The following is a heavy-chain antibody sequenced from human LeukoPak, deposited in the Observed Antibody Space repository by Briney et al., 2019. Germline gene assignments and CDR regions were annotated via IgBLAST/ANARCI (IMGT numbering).Heavy chain of an antibody. Sequence: GGSLRLSCAASGFTFSSYAMGWVRQAPGKGLQWVSVITGSGGSTYYAGSVKGRFTISRDNSKNTLYLQMSSLRADDTAVYYCAKGGRIEAAGNIDYWGQGTLVTVSS. D-gene: IGHD6-13*01. J-gene: IGHJ4*02. V-gene: IGHV3-23*01. CDR3: AKGGRIEAAGNIDY. CDR2: ITGSGGST. CDR1: GFTFSSYA.